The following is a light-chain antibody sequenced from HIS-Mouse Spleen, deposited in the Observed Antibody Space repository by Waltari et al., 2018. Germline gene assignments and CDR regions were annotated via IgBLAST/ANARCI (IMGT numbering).Light chain of an antibody. Sequence: QSVLTQPPSASRTPGQTVTLSCSGTSPNIGSNYVYWYQHLPGTAPKLLICRNNQRPSGVPDRFSGSKSGTSASLAISGLRSEDEADYYCAAWDDSLSGPVFGGGTKLTVL. CDR3: AAWDDSLSGPV. J-gene: IGLJ3*02. CDR2: RNN. CDR1: SPNIGSNY. V-gene: IGLV1-47*01.